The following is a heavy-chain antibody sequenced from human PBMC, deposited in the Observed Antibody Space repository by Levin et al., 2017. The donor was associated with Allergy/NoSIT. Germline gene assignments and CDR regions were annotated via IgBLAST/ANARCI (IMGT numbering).Heavy chain of an antibody. CDR2: VDWDDDK. D-gene: IGHD2-15*01. V-gene: IGHV2-70*04. CDR3: ARNTYCNSGSCYREPSHFDY. J-gene: IGHJ4*02. Sequence: SGPTLVKPTQTLTLTCTFSGFSLRSSGMRVSWIRQPPGKALEWLARVDWDDDKFYSTSLKTRLTISKDPSKNQVVLTMTNMDPVDTATYYCARNTYCNSGSCYREPSHFDYWGQGTLVTVSS. CDR1: GFSLRSSGMR.